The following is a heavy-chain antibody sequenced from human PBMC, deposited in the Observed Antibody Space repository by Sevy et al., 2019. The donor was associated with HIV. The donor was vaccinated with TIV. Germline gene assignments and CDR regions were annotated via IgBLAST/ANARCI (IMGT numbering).Heavy chain of an antibody. V-gene: IGHV3-30-3*01. CDR3: ARDGVDCSGGSCYHLFDY. Sequence: GGSLRLSCAASGFTFSSYAMHWVRQAPVKGLEWVAVISYDGSNKYYADSVKGRFTISRDNSKNTLYLQMNSLRAEDTAVYYCARDGVDCSGGSCYHLFDYWGQGTLVTVSS. CDR2: ISYDGSNK. J-gene: IGHJ4*02. CDR1: GFTFSSYA. D-gene: IGHD2-15*01.